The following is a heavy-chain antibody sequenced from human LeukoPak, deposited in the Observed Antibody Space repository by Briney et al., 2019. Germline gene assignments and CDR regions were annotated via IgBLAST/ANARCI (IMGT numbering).Heavy chain of an antibody. CDR1: GYTFTSYG. J-gene: IGHJ4*02. V-gene: IGHV1-18*01. D-gene: IGHD1-1*01. CDR2: ISAYNGNT. Sequence: ASVKVSCKASGYTFTSYGISWVRQAPGQGLEWMGWISAYNGNTNYAQKFQGRVTMTRDTSISTAYMELSRLRSDDTAVYYCALTLGSRQLGGIDYWGQGTLVTVSS. CDR3: ALTLGSRQLGGIDY.